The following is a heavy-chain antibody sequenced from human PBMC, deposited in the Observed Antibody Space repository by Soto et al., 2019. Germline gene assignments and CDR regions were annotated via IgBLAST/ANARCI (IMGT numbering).Heavy chain of an antibody. D-gene: IGHD6-19*01. CDR2: IRSKANSYAT. V-gene: IGHV3-73*01. Sequence: EVQLVESGGGLVQPGGSLKLSCAASGFTFSGSAMHWVRQASGKGLEWVGRIRSKANSYATAYAASVKGRFTISRDDSKNTAYLQMNSLKTEDTAVYYCTRPIYEIQWPGDYWGQGTLVTVSS. CDR3: TRPIYEIQWPGDY. CDR1: GFTFSGSA. J-gene: IGHJ4*02.